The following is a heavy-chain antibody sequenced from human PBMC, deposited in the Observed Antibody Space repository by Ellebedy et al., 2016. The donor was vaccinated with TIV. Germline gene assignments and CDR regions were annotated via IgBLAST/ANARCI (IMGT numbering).Heavy chain of an antibody. CDR3: ARSHSYNSRDAFDI. CDR2: IYYSGTT. J-gene: IGHJ3*02. Sequence: SETLSLXCTVSGDSISSYYWSWIRQPPGKALEWLGHIYYSGTTNYNPSLKSRVTISVDTSRNQLSLKLSSVTAADTAVYYCARSHSYNSRDAFDIWGQGTMVTVSS. CDR1: GDSISSYY. D-gene: IGHD3-22*01. V-gene: IGHV4-59*08.